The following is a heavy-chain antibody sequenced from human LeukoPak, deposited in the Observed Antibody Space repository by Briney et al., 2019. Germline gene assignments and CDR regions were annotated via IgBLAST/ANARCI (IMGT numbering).Heavy chain of an antibody. V-gene: IGHV1-8*01. J-gene: IGHJ4*02. CDR1: GYTFTSYD. Sequence: ASVKVSCKASGYTFTSYDINWVRQATGQGLEWMGWMNPNSGNTGYAQKFQGRVTMTEDTSTDTAYMELSSLRSEDTAVYYCATVPRDPVLLWYWGQGTLVTVSS. CDR2: MNPNSGNT. CDR3: ATVPRDPVLLWY. D-gene: IGHD2-21*01.